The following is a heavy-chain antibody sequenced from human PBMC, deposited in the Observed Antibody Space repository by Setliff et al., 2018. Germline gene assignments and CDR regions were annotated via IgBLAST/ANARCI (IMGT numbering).Heavy chain of an antibody. V-gene: IGHV1-24*01. CDR1: GYRLIEVS. CDR3: ARVKVIVGATPRTYYMDV. Sequence: GASVKVSCKVSGYRLIEVSMHWVRQAPGKGLEWMGGFDPEDSETIYAQKFQGRVTMTEDTSTDTAYMELSSLRSEDTAVYYCARVKVIVGATPRTYYMDVWGKGTTVTVSS. D-gene: IGHD1-26*01. J-gene: IGHJ6*03. CDR2: FDPEDSET.